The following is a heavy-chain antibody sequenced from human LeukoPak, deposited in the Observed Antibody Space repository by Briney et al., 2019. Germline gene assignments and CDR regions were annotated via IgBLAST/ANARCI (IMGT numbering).Heavy chain of an antibody. J-gene: IGHJ6*04. CDR3: AELGITMIGGV. CDR2: ISSSSSLI. CDR1: GFTFVNN. V-gene: IGHV3-21*05. Sequence: GGSLRLSCAASGFTFVNNMNWVRQAPGKGLEWVAYISSSSSLIYYAGSVKGRFTISRDNAKNSLYLQMNSLRAEDTAVYYCAELGITMIGGVWGKGTTVTISS. D-gene: IGHD3-10*02.